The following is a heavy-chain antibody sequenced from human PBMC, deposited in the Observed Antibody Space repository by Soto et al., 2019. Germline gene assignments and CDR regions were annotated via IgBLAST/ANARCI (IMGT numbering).Heavy chain of an antibody. J-gene: IGHJ6*02. D-gene: IGHD3-3*01. Sequence: XSVKVSCKASGYPFTSYAMHWVRQAPGQRLEWMGWINAGNGNTKYSQKFQGRVTITRDTSASTAYMELSSLRSEDTAVYYCARGSYYDFWSGHWDYYYGMDVWGQGTTVTVSS. V-gene: IGHV1-3*01. CDR1: GYPFTSYA. CDR2: INAGNGNT. CDR3: ARGSYYDFWSGHWDYYYGMDV.